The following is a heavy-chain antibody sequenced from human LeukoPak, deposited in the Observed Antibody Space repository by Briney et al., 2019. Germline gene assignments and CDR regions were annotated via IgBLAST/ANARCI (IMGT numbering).Heavy chain of an antibody. Sequence: GGSLRLSCAASGFTFRNSWMSRVRQAPGKGLEWVANIKQEGTEKNYVDSVKGRFTISRDNARNSLYLQMNSLRAEDTAVYYCARDGGGPLDWGQGTLVTVSS. V-gene: IGHV3-7*01. CDR1: GFTFRNSW. J-gene: IGHJ4*02. CDR3: ARDGGGPLD. D-gene: IGHD3-10*01. CDR2: IKQEGTEK.